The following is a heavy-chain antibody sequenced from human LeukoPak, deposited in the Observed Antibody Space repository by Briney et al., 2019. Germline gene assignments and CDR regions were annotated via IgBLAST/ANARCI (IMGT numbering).Heavy chain of an antibody. CDR1: GCTFSSYA. Sequence: GGSLRLSCAASGCTFSSYAMSWVREAPARGLDWVSSLRGNGDTFYADSVRGRFTLSRDESRNTVYLHLNKLRVEDTAVYYCAKASWVSTADAVLWGQGTVVTVPS. J-gene: IGHJ4*02. CDR3: AKASWVSTADAVL. D-gene: IGHD3-16*01. CDR2: LRGNGDT. V-gene: IGHV3-23*01.